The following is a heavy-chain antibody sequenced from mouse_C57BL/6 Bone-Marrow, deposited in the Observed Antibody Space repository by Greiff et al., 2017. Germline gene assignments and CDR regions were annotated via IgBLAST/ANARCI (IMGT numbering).Heavy chain of an antibody. J-gene: IGHJ1*03. D-gene: IGHD2-3*01. CDR1: GYTFTSYG. CDR2: IYPRRGNT. V-gene: IGHV1-81*01. Sequence: QVQLQQSGAELVRPGTSVKVSCKASGYTFTSYGISWVKQRTGQGLEWIGEIYPRRGNTYYNEKFKGKATLTADKSSSTAYMELRSLTSEDSAVYFCARPGYYVGWYFDVWGTGTTVTVSS. CDR3: ARPGYYVGWYFDV.